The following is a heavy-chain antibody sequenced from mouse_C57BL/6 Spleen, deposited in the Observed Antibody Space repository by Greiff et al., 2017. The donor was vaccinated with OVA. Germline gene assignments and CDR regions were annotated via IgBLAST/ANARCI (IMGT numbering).Heavy chain of an antibody. J-gene: IGHJ3*01. CDR2: IYPGSGST. D-gene: IGHD3-2*02. CDR1: GYTFTSYW. V-gene: IGHV1-55*01. CDR3: AREGTAQATSAWFAY. Sequence: QVQLKQPGAELVKPGASVKMSCKASGYTFTSYWITWVKQRPGQGLEWIGDIYPGSGSTNYNEKFKSKATLTVDTSSSTAYMQLSSLTSEDSAVYYCAREGTAQATSAWFAYWGQGTLVTVSA.